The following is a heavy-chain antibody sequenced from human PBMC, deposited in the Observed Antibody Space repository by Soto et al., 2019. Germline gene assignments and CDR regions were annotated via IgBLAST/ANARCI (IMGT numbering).Heavy chain of an antibody. CDR1: GDPVSGANYQ. Sequence: QVQLQESGPGLVKPSETLSLTCTVSGDPVSGANYQWSWIRQPPGKGLEWIGYIHDSGSTNYNPSLESRVIISLHTSKNQFSLKLTSVTAADTAVYYCVKGYIRVAVDWGQGTLVTVSS. CDR2: IHDSGST. D-gene: IGHD2-15*01. J-gene: IGHJ4*02. V-gene: IGHV4-61*01. CDR3: VKGYIRVAVD.